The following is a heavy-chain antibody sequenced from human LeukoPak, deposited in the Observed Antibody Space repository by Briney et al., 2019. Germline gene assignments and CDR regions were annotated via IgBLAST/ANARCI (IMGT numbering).Heavy chain of an antibody. J-gene: IGHJ4*02. D-gene: IGHD1-26*01. CDR2: ISSSSSTI. CDR3: ARVSGGSGSHHPDY. V-gene: IGHV3-48*01. Sequence: PGGSLRLSCAASGFTFSSYSMNWVRQAPGKGLEWVSYISSSSSTIYYADSVKGRFTISRDNAKNSLYLQMNSLRAEDTAVYYCARVSGGSGSHHPDYWGQGTLVTVSS. CDR1: GFTFSSYS.